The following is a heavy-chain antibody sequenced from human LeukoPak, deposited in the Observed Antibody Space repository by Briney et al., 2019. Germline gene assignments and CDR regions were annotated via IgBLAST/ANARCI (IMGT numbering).Heavy chain of an antibody. CDR3: ARSFLSIAAAATDY. Sequence: GRSLRLSCAASGFTFDNYAMHWVRQAPGKGLEWVSGISWNSGNIVYADSVKGRFTISRDNAKNSLYLQMNSLRAEDTAVYYCARSFLSIAAAATDYWGQGTLVTVSS. V-gene: IGHV3-9*01. J-gene: IGHJ4*02. D-gene: IGHD6-13*01. CDR2: ISWNSGNI. CDR1: GFTFDNYA.